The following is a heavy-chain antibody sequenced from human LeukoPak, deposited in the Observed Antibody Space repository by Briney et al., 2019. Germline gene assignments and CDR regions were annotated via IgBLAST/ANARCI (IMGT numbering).Heavy chain of an antibody. D-gene: IGHD6-19*01. J-gene: IGHJ4*02. CDR2: INPNSGGT. CDR1: GYTFTGYY. CDR3: AISEQWLASNSGFDY. V-gene: IGHV1-2*02. Sequence: GASVKVSCKASGYTFTGYYMHWVRQAPGRGLEWMGWINPNSGGTNYAQKFQGRVTMTRDTSISTAYMELSRLRSDDTAVFYCAISEQWLASNSGFDYWGQGTLVTVSS.